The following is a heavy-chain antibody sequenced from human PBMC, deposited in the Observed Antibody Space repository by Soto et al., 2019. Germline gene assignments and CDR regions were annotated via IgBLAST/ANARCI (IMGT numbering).Heavy chain of an antibody. J-gene: IGHJ6*02. CDR3: ARDRDIVLVPAAIVYYYGMDV. V-gene: IGHV3-74*03. CDR2: ISSDGTYI. CDR1: GFTFTNYW. D-gene: IGHD2-2*02. Sequence: GGSLRLSCVVSGFTFTNYWMHWVRQAPGKGLVWVSRISSDGTYIQYGDSVRGRFTISRDNSKNTLYLQMNSLRAEDTAVYYCARDRDIVLVPAAIVYYYGMDVWGQGTTVTVSS.